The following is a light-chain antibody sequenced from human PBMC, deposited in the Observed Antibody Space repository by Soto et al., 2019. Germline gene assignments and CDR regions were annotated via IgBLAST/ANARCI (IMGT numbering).Light chain of an antibody. J-gene: IGLJ1*01. Sequence: QSALTQPPSVSGAPGQRVTISCSGSSSDIGAGFDVHWYQHLPGTAPKLLIYGNTNRPSGVPGRFSGSKSGTSASLVISGLQAEDEADYYCQSYENSRTGFYVFGTGTKVT. V-gene: IGLV1-40*01. CDR3: QSYENSRTGFYV. CDR1: SSDIGAGFD. CDR2: GNT.